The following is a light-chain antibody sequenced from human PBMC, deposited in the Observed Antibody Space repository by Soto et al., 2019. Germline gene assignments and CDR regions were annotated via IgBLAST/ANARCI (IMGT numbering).Light chain of an antibody. CDR1: HDISTY. CDR2: AAS. J-gene: IGKJ5*01. CDR3: QQLNSFPIT. V-gene: IGKV1-9*01. Sequence: DIQLTQSPSLLSASVGDRVTITCRASHDISTYLAWYQQKPGKAPKLLISAASTLQSGVPSRFSGSGSGTDFTLTISSLQPEDSATYYCQQLNSFPITFGQGTRLEIK.